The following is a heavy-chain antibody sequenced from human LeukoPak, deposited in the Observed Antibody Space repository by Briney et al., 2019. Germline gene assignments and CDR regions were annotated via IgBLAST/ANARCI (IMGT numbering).Heavy chain of an antibody. CDR3: AHSRYSGYADDAFDI. D-gene: IGHD5-12*01. CDR1: GFSLSTSGVG. J-gene: IGHJ3*02. CDR2: IYWDDDK. Sequence: KESGPTLVKPTQTLTLTCTFSGFSLSTSGVGVGWIRQPPGKALEWLALIYWDDDKRYSPSLESRLTITKDTSKNQVVLTMTNMDPVDTATYYCAHSRYSGYADDAFDIWGQGTMVTVSS. V-gene: IGHV2-5*02.